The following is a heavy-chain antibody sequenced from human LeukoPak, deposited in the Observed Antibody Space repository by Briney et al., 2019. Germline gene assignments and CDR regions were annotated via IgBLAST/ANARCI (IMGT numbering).Heavy chain of an antibody. D-gene: IGHD6-13*01. CDR1: GGSISSGSYY. J-gene: IGHJ4*02. CDR2: IYTSGST. V-gene: IGHV4-61*02. CDR3: ARTEAASAYFDY. Sequence: SGTLSLTCTVSGGSISSGSYYWSWIRQPAGKGLEWIGRIYTSGSTNYNPSLKSRVTISVDTSKNQFSLKLSSVTAADTAVYYCARTEAASAYFDYWGQGTLVTSPQ.